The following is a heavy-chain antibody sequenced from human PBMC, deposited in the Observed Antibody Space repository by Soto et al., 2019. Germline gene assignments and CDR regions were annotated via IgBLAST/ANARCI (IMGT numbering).Heavy chain of an antibody. CDR1: GGTFSSYD. D-gene: IGHD6-13*01. V-gene: IGHV1-69*06. CDR2: IVPLFRTI. CDR3: ARGGYSSTWSNLLDRPGLDG. Sequence: QVQLVQSGAEAKKPGSSVKVSCKTSGGTFSSYDISWVRQAPGQGLEWMGGIVPLFRTINYAQKFQGRVTITADTSTYTVDMELSGLRSGDTAVYYCARGGYSSTWSNLLDRPGLDGWGQGTTVTVSS. J-gene: IGHJ6*02.